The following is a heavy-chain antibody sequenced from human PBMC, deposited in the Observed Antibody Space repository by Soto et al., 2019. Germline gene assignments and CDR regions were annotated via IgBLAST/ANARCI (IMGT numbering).Heavy chain of an antibody. V-gene: IGHV1-8*01. J-gene: IGHJ3*02. D-gene: IGHD7-27*01. CDR3: ARDPTVTGELSLNAFDI. CDR1: GYTFTSYD. CDR2: MNPNSGNT. Sequence: VKVSCKASGYTFTSYDINWVRQVTGQGLEWMGWMNPNSGNTGYAQKFQGRVTMTRNTSISTAYMELSSLRSEDTAVYYCARDPTVTGELSLNAFDIWGQGTMVTVSS.